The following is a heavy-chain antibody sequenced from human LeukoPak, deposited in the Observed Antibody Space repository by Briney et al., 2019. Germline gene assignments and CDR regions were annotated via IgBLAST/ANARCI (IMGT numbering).Heavy chain of an antibody. D-gene: IGHD3-10*01. V-gene: IGHV3-66*01. CDR3: ARFMVRGVIITTYYFDY. J-gene: IGHJ4*02. CDR2: IYSGGST. CDR1: GFTVSSNY. Sequence: GGSLRLSCAASGFTVSSNYMSWVRQAAGKGLEWVSVIYSGGSTYYADSVKGRFTISRDNSKNTLYLQMNSLRAEDTAVYYCARFMVRGVIITTYYFDYWGQGTLVTVSS.